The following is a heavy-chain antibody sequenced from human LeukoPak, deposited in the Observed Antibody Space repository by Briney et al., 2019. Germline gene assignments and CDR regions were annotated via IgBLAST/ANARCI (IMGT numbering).Heavy chain of an antibody. Sequence: ASVKVSCKASGYTFTDYYMHWVRQAPGQGFDRMGSINPNDGDTNYAQKFQGRVTMTRDTSISTAHMEVSRLRSDDTAVYYCARANFLYCSSSTCLFDYWGQGTLVTVSS. CDR3: ARANFLYCSSSTCLFDY. V-gene: IGHV1-2*02. CDR1: GYTFTDYY. CDR2: INPNDGDT. D-gene: IGHD2-2*01. J-gene: IGHJ4*02.